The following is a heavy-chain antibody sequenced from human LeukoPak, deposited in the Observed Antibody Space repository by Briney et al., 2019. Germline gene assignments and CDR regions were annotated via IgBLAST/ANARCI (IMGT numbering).Heavy chain of an antibody. V-gene: IGHV3-30-3*01. CDR3: ARGVADDPYNWNGVTLGFDP. Sequence: GGSLRLSCAASGFTFSSYAMHWVRQAPGKGLEWVAVISYDGSNKYYADSVKGRFTISRDNSKNTLYLQMNSLRSDDTAVYYCARGVADDPYNWNGVTLGFDPWGQGTLVTVSS. J-gene: IGHJ5*02. D-gene: IGHD1-20*01. CDR1: GFTFSSYA. CDR2: ISYDGSNK.